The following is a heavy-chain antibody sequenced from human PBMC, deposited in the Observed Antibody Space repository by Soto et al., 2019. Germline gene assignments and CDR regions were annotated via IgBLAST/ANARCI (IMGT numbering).Heavy chain of an antibody. CDR1: GYTFTGNY. CDR2: INPNSGGT. CDR3: ARQDHGYSYGGYGMDV. V-gene: IGHV1-2*04. Sequence: ASVKPSCKDSGYTFTGNYMHWVRQAPRQGLEWMGWINPNSGGTNYAQKFQGWVTMTRDTSISTAYMELSRLRSDDTAVYYCARQDHGYSYGGYGMDVWGQGTTVTVS. D-gene: IGHD5-18*01. J-gene: IGHJ6*02.